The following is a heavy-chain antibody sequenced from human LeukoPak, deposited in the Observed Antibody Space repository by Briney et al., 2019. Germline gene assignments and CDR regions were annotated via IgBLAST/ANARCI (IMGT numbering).Heavy chain of an antibody. CDR3: ARDRSNYVDY. V-gene: IGHV3-33*01. Sequence: PGRSLRLSCATSGFNFNNCGMHWVRQAPGKGLEWVAVIYYDGSNRFYADSVRGRFTISRDNSKKTVYLEMSSLRAEDTAMYYCARDRSNYVDYWGQGTLVTVSS. CDR2: IYYDGSNR. CDR1: GFNFNNCG. J-gene: IGHJ4*02.